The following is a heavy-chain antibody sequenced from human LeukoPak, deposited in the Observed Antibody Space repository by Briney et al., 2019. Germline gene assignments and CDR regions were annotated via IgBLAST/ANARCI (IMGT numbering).Heavy chain of an antibody. J-gene: IGHJ4*02. V-gene: IGHV4-4*09. Sequence: PSETLSLTCTTSGVSISRFYLSWVRQPPGKGLEWIGNIYSGVPTYFNPSLKSRVVISVDTSKNQFSLNLTSVTAADTAMYYCVQTTGWPGFDYWGQGILVTVSS. CDR2: IYSGVPT. CDR3: VQTTGWPGFDY. CDR1: GVSISRFY. D-gene: IGHD1-1*01.